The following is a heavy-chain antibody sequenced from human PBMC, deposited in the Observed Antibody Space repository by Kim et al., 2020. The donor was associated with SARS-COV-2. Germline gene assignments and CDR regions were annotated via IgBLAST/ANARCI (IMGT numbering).Heavy chain of an antibody. Sequence: SVKVSCKASGGTFSSYAISWVRQAPGQGLEWMGGIIPIFGTANYAQKFQSRVTITADESTSTAYMELSSLRSEDTAVYYCARAPDWLSPFDYWGQGTLVTVSS. V-gene: IGHV1-69*13. CDR2: IIPIFGTA. CDR3: ARAPDWLSPFDY. D-gene: IGHD3-9*01. CDR1: GGTFSSYA. J-gene: IGHJ4*02.